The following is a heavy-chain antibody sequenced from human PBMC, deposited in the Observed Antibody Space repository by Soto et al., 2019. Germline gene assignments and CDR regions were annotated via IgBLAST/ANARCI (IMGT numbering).Heavy chain of an antibody. CDR3: ASTMIGMGWVGYYGMDV. V-gene: IGHV1-3*01. J-gene: IGHJ6*02. CDR2: INAGNGNT. CDR1: GYTFTSYA. Sequence: ASVKVSCKASGYTFTSYAMHWVRQAPGQRLEWMGWINAGNGNTKYSQKFQGRVTITRDTSASTAYMELSSLRSEDTAVYYCASTMIGMGWVGYYGMDVWGQGTTVTVSS. D-gene: IGHD3-22*01.